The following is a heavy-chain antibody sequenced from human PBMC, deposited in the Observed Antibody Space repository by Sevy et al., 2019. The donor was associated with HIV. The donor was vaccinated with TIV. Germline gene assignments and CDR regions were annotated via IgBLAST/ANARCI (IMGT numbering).Heavy chain of an antibody. CDR3: ANAYSGSYSHSYPHALDL. Sequence: GGSLRLSCTGSGFSFSYYGIHWVRQAPGKGLDWVALISHDGINEYYADSVKGRFTISRDNSKNTVYLEMNRLRNEDTAIYFCANAYSGSYSHSYPHALDLWGQGTTVTVSS. V-gene: IGHV3-30*18. CDR1: GFSFSYYG. J-gene: IGHJ6*02. CDR2: ISHDGINE. D-gene: IGHD1-26*01.